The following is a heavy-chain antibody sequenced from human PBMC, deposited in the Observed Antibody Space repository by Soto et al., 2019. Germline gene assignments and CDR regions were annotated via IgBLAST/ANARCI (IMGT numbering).Heavy chain of an antibody. CDR3: ARDPNGITDFDY. Sequence: GGSLRLSCAVSGFPFSSFAMNWVRQAPGRGLEWVSFISDSGSTTYYTDSVKGRFTISRDSAKNSLYLQMNSLRDEDTAVYFCARDPNGITDFDYWGQGTQVTVSS. V-gene: IGHV3-48*02. CDR2: ISDSGSTT. CDR1: GFPFSSFA. D-gene: IGHD2-8*01. J-gene: IGHJ4*02.